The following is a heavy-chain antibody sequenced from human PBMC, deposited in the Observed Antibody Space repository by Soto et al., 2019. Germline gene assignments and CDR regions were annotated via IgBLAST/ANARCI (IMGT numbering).Heavy chain of an antibody. CDR1: GFTFSSYA. V-gene: IGHV3-23*01. D-gene: IGHD3-22*01. CDR2: ISGSGGST. J-gene: IGHJ3*02. CDR3: ARRITMIVVVIDGLDAFDI. Sequence: GGSLRLSCAASGFTFSSYAMSWVRQAPGKGLEWVSAISGSGGSTYYADSVKGRFTISRDNSKNTLYLQMNSLRAEDTAVYYCARRITMIVVVIDGLDAFDIWGQGTMVTVSS.